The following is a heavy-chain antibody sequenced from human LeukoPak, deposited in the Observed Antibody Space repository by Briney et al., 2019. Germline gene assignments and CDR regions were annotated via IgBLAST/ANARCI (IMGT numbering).Heavy chain of an antibody. D-gene: IGHD6-13*01. CDR2: ITGSGSTI. CDR1: GFTLIDYY. Sequence: GGSLRLSCAASGFTLIDYYMSWIRQAPGKGLEWVSYITGSGSTIYYVDSVKGRFTISRDNAKNSLYLQMNSLRAEDTAVYYCARVGLGSSSWGFYWGQGTLVTVSS. J-gene: IGHJ4*02. CDR3: ARVGLGSSSWGFY. V-gene: IGHV3-11*04.